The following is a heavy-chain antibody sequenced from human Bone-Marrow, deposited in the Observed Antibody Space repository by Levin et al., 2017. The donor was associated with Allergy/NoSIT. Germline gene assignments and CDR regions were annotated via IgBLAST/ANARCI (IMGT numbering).Heavy chain of an antibody. V-gene: IGHV2-5*02. CDR3: AHRLSYYYDSSGYSVFDY. CDR2: IYWDDDK. J-gene: IGHJ4*02. Sequence: SGPTLVKPTQPLTLTCTFSGFSLRTSGVGVAWIRQPPGKALEWLALIYWDDDKRYSPSLKSRLAITKDTSKNQVVLTMTNMDPVDTATYYCAHRLSYYYDSSGYSVFDYWGQGTLVTVSS. CDR1: GFSLRTSGVG. D-gene: IGHD3-22*01.